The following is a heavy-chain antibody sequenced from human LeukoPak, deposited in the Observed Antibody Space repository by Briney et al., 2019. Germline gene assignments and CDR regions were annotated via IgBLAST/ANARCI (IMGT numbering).Heavy chain of an antibody. D-gene: IGHD1-26*01. CDR1: GFTFSSYA. CDR2: ISGRGRST. Sequence: GGSLRLSCAASGFTFSSYAMSWVRQAPGKGLEWVSAISGRGRSTYYADSVKGRFTISRDNSKNTLYLQMNSLKTEDTAVYYCTTVWWELYHDYWGQGTLVTVSS. CDR3: TTVWWELYHDY. V-gene: IGHV3-23*01. J-gene: IGHJ4*02.